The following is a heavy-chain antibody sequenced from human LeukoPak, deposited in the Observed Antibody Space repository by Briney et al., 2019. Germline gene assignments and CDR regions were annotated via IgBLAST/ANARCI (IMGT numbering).Heavy chain of an antibody. D-gene: IGHD6-13*01. J-gene: IGHJ6*03. CDR1: GYTFTSYD. CDR2: MSPNSGNT. V-gene: IGHV1-8*01. Sequence: ASVKVSCKASGYTFTSYDINWVRQATGQGLEWMGWMSPNSGNTGYAQKFQGRVTMTRNTSISTAYMELSSLRSEDTAVYYCARGAAAAGYYYYYYMDVWGKGTTVTVSS. CDR3: ARGAAAAGYYYYYYMDV.